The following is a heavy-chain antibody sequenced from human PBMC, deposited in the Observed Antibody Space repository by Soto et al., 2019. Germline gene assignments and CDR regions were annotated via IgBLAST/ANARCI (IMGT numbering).Heavy chain of an antibody. D-gene: IGHD3-10*01. CDR2: ISSSSSTI. CDR1: GFTFSSYS. V-gene: IGHV3-48*01. CDR3: AREVDPNLIGFGELSTVDY. J-gene: IGHJ4*02. Sequence: GGSLRLSCAASGFTFSSYSMNWVRQAPGKGLEWVSYISSSSSTIYYADSVKGRFTISRDNAKNSLYLQMNSLRAEDTAVYYCAREVDPNLIGFGELSTVDYWGQGTLVTVSS.